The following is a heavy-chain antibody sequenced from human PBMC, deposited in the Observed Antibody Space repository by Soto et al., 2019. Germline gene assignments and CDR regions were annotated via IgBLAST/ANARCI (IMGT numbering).Heavy chain of an antibody. CDR2: IYYSGST. CDR1: GGSISSSSYY. J-gene: IGHJ4*02. D-gene: IGHD1-26*01. Sequence: SSETLSLTCTVSGGSISSSSYYWGWIRQPPGKGLEWIGSIYYSGSTYYNPSLKSRVTISVDTSKNQFSLKLSSVTAADTAVYYCARLFPHSGSYLDYWGQGTLVTVSS. V-gene: IGHV4-39*01. CDR3: ARLFPHSGSYLDY.